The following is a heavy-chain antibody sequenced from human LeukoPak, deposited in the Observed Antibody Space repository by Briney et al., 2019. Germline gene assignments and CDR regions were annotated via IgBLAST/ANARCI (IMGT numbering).Heavy chain of an antibody. CDR2: IYFSGST. D-gene: IGHD6-6*01. CDR3: ARLHSTSGPFDF. V-gene: IGHV4-39*01. Sequence: SETLSLTCTVSGDSISTTTYFWGWIRQPPGKGLEWIGTIYFSGSTYYNASLGGRVTISVDTSNNQFSLKLNSVTATDTAVYYCARLHSTSGPFDFWGQGTLVTVSS. J-gene: IGHJ4*02. CDR1: GDSISTTTYF.